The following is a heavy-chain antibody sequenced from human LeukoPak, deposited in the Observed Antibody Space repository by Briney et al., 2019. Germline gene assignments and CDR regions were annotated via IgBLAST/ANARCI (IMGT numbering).Heavy chain of an antibody. V-gene: IGHV4-4*02. J-gene: IGHJ4*02. CDR1: GGSISSSNW. CDR3: ARLRDGRWLLEY. D-gene: IGHD5-24*01. Sequence: SGTLSLTCAVSGGSISSSNWWSWVRQPPGKGLEWIGEIYHSGSTNYNPSLKSRVTISEDRSKNQFSLKLSSVTAADTAVYYCARLRDGRWLLEYWGQGTLVTVSS. CDR2: IYHSGST.